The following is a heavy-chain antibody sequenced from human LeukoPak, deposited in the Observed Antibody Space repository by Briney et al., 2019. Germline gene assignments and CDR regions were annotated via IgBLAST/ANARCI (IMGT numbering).Heavy chain of an antibody. J-gene: IGHJ5*02. CDR1: GGSISSYY. CDR3: ARGVVVPAAIRLWFDP. Sequence: SETLSLTCTVSGGSISSYYWSWIRQPPGKGLEWIGYIYYSGSTNYNPFLKSRVTISVDTSKNQFSLKLSSVTAADTAVYYCARGVVVPAAIRLWFDPWGQGTLVTVSS. V-gene: IGHV4-59*08. CDR2: IYYSGST. D-gene: IGHD2-2*02.